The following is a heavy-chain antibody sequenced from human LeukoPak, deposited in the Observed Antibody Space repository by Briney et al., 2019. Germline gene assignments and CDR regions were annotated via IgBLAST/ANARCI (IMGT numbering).Heavy chain of an antibody. J-gene: IGHJ6*02. V-gene: IGHV1-58*02. D-gene: IGHD5-18*01. Sequence: SVTVSCTASGFTFTSSAMQWVRQARGQRLEWIGWIVVGSGNTNYAQKFQERVTITRDMSTSTAYMELSSLRSEDTAVYYCAADLRGYSYGSYYYYYGMDVWGQGTTVTVSS. CDR2: IVVGSGNT. CDR1: GFTFTSSA. CDR3: AADLRGYSYGSYYYYYGMDV.